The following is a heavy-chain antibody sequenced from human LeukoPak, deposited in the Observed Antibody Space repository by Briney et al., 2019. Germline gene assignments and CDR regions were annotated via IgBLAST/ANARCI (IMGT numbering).Heavy chain of an antibody. J-gene: IGHJ5*02. CDR2: IYYSGST. CDR1: GGSISSYY. CDR3: AREGGYCSGGSCDTFDP. V-gene: IGHV4-59*01. D-gene: IGHD2-15*01. Sequence: SETLSLTCTVSGGSISSYYWSWIRQPPGKGLEWIGYIYYSGSTNYNPSLKSRVTISVDTSKNQFSLKLSSVTAADTAVYYCAREGGYCSGGSCDTFDPWGQGTLVTVSS.